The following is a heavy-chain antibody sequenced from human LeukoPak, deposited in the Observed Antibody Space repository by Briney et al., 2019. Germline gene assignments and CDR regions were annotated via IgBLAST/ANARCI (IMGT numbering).Heavy chain of an antibody. CDR3: TLQDIVLMVYANH. CDR2: IRSKANSYAT. D-gene: IGHD2-8*01. Sequence: GSLRLSCAASGFTFSGSAMHWVRQASGKGLEWVGRIRSKANSYATAYAASVKGRFTISRDDSKNTAYLQMNSLKTEDTAVYYCTLQDIVLMVYANHWGQGTLVTVSS. J-gene: IGHJ5*02. CDR1: GFTFSGSA. V-gene: IGHV3-73*01.